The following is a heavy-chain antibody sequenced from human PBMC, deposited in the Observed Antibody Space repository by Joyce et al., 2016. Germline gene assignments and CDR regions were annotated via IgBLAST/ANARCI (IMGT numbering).Heavy chain of an antibody. CDR3: ARGPMPPYAFDI. CDR1: GYSFTGHY. D-gene: IGHD2-2*01. J-gene: IGHJ3*02. CDR2: INPDSGGT. Sequence: QVQLVQSGAEVKKPGASVKVSCKASGYSFTGHYVHWVRQAPGQGMKWMGRINPDSGGTSYAQKFQGRVTLTRDASIATAYMELSSLRSDDTAVYFCARGPMPPYAFDIWGQGTMVTVSS. V-gene: IGHV1-2*06.